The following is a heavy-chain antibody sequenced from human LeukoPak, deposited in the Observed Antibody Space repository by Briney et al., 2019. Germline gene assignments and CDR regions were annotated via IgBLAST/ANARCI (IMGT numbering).Heavy chain of an antibody. J-gene: IGHJ4*02. CDR1: GGSISNFY. Sequence: SETLSLTCTVSGGSISNFYWSWIRQPPGKGLEWIGYIYYSGSNNYNPSLKSRVTISLDTSKNQFSLKLSSVTAADTAVYFCARETMGGSFGNWGQGTLVTVSS. CDR3: ARETMGGSFGN. D-gene: IGHD1-26*01. CDR2: IYYSGSN. V-gene: IGHV4-59*01.